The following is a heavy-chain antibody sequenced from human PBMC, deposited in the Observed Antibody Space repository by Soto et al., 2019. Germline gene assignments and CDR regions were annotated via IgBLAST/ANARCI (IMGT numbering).Heavy chain of an antibody. CDR2: IIPIFGTA. J-gene: IGHJ5*02. CDR1: GGTFSSYS. D-gene: IGHD2-2*01. CDR3: ARDIAVPAAIDWFDP. V-gene: IGHV1-69*13. Sequence: GASVKVSCKASGGTFSSYSISWVLQAPGQGLEWMGGIIPIFGTANYAQKFQGRVTITADESTSTAYMELSSLRSEDTAVYYCARDIAVPAAIDWFDPWGQGTLVTVSS.